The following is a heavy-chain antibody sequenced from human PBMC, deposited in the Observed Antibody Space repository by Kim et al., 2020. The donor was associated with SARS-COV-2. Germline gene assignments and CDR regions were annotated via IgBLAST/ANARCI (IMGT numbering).Heavy chain of an antibody. CDR2: TSYDGNIE. CDR3: ARGVEMSVTGGDAFDL. V-gene: IGHV3-30-3*01. J-gene: IGHJ3*01. D-gene: IGHD3-10*01. Sequence: GGSLRLSCEASGFTFSAYAMHWVRQTPGKGLEWLALTSYDGNIEHYADSVKGRFTISRDNSKNTLFLQLNSLREDDTAVFHCARGVEMSVTGGDAFDLWGQGTLVSVSS. CDR1: GFTFSAYA.